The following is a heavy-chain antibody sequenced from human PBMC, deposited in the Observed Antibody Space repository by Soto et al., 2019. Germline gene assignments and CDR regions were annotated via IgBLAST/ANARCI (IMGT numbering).Heavy chain of an antibody. CDR3: TGITWFRGMDV. V-gene: IGHV6-1*01. CDR1: GDSVSSNSAG. CDR2: TYYKSKWNN. Sequence: SQTLSLTCAISGDSVSSNSAGWNWIRQSPSRGLEWLGRTYYKSKWNNDYALSVKSRIAINPDTSKNQFSLHLYSVTPEDTAVYYCTGITWFRGMDVWGQGTPVTVSS. J-gene: IGHJ6*02. D-gene: IGHD3-10*01.